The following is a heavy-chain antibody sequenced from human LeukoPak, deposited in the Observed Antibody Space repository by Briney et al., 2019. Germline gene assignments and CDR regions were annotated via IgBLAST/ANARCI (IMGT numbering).Heavy chain of an antibody. CDR2: IKSKTDGGTA. V-gene: IGHV3-15*01. CDR3: TTDKKDVGSGRYGGFDY. D-gene: IGHD6-19*01. J-gene: IGHJ4*02. CDR1: EFTVTNAW. Sequence: PGGSLRLSCVASEFTVTNAWMSWVRQVPGKGLEWVGRIKSKTDGGTADYAAPVKGRFTISRDDSKNTLYLEMNRLKTEDTAVYHCTTDKKDVGSGRYGGFDYWGQGTLVTVSS.